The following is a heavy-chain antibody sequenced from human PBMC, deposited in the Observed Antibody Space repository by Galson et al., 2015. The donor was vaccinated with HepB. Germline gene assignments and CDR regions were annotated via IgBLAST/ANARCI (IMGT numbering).Heavy chain of an antibody. V-gene: IGHV3-74*03. CDR3: ARLGTPYHWFDP. D-gene: IGHD1-1*01. J-gene: IGHJ5*02. Sequence: SLRLSCAVSGFSFSGDCMHWVRQAPGKGLVWVSRICSGGPATTYADSVKGRFTISRDDAKNTLYLQMNSLRAEDSAVYYRARLGTPYHWFDPWGQGARVIVSS. CDR2: ICSGGPAT. CDR1: GFSFSGDC.